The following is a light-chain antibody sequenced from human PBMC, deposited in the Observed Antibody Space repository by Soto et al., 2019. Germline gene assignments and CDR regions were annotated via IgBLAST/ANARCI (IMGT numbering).Light chain of an antibody. J-gene: IGKJ1*01. CDR2: HAS. CDR1: QSISSW. CDR3: QHYNSDST. Sequence: DIQMTQSPSTLSASLGDRVTISCRSSQSISSWVAWYQQKPGKAPKLLIYHASSLESGVPSRFSGSGSGTEFTLTISSLQPDDFATYYCQHYNSDSTFGQGTKVDIK. V-gene: IGKV1-5*01.